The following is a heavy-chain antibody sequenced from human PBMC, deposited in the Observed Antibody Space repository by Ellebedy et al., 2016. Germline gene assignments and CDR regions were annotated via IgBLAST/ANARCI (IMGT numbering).Heavy chain of an antibody. CDR3: ARGLAVAMATVFDP. CDR1: GFSFSTYN. J-gene: IGHJ5*02. D-gene: IGHD5-24*01. V-gene: IGHV3-48*04. Sequence: GGSLRLSCAASGFSFSTYNMNWVRQAPGRGLEWISDIISSGASPRYADSVRGRFTISRDDAKNSLYLQMNSLGAEDTAVYYWARGLAVAMATVFDPWGQGTLVTVSS. CDR2: IISSGASP.